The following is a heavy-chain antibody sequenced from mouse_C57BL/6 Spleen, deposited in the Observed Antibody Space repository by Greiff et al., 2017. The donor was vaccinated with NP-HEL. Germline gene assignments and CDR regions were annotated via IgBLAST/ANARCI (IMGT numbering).Heavy chain of an antibody. V-gene: IGHV5-9*01. CDR2: ISGGGGNT. J-gene: IGHJ3*01. CDR3: ARGEGVPFAY. CDR1: GFTFSSYT. Sequence: EVKLVESGGGLVKPGGSLELSCAASGFTFSSYTMSWVRQTPEKRLEWVATISGGGGNTYYPDSVKGRFTISRDNAKNTLYLQMSSLRSEDTALYYCARGEGVPFAYWGQGTLVTVSA.